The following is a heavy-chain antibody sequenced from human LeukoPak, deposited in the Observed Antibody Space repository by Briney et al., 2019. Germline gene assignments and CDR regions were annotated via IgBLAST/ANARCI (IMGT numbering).Heavy chain of an antibody. D-gene: IGHD5-24*01. CDR2: ISISGDNK. CDR1: GFTFSNYA. V-gene: IGHV3-23*01. Sequence: RGSLRLSCAASGFTFSNYAMTWIRQAPGRGLEWVSGISISGDNKYYADSVKGRFTISRDNSKNTLYLQMNSLRAEDTAVYFCANRGVGYIYMDVWGKGTTVTVSS. J-gene: IGHJ6*03. CDR3: ANRGVGYIYMDV.